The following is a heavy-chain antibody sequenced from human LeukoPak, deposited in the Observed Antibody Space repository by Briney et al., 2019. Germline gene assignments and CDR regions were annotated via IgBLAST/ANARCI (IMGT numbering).Heavy chain of an antibody. D-gene: IGHD3-10*01. CDR1: GYTFTSYG. Sequence: SVKVSCKASGYTFTSYGISWVRQAPGQGLEWMGGIIPIFGTANYAQKFQGRVTITADESTSTAYMELSSLRSEDTAVYYCARADGSGSYTVDYWGQGTLVTVSS. J-gene: IGHJ4*02. V-gene: IGHV1-69*13. CDR2: IIPIFGTA. CDR3: ARADGSGSYTVDY.